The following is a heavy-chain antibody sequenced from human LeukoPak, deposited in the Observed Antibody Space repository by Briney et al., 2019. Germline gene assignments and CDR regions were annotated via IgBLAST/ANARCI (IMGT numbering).Heavy chain of an antibody. Sequence: ASVKVSCEASGYTFTSYGISWVRQAPGQGLEWMGWISAYNGNTNYAQKFQGRVTMTRDTSISTAYMELSRLRSDDTAVYYCARDKYYGSGSYYNWLTDVYYYYGMDVWGQGTTVTVSS. J-gene: IGHJ6*02. CDR2: ISAYNGNT. CDR3: ARDKYYGSGSYYNWLTDVYYYYGMDV. D-gene: IGHD3-10*01. V-gene: IGHV1-18*01. CDR1: GYTFTSYG.